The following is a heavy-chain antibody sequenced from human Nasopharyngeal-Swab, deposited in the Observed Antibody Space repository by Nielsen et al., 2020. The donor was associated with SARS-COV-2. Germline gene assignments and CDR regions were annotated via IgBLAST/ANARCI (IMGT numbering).Heavy chain of an antibody. D-gene: IGHD3-3*01. CDR3: ARGRITIFGVVIRVYYYGMDV. CDR1: GYTFTGYY. Sequence: ASVKVSCKASGYTFTGYYMHWVRQAPGQGLEWMGRINPNSGGTNYAQKFQGRVTMTRDTSISTAYMELSRLRSDDTAVYYCARGRITIFGVVIRVYYYGMDVWGQGTTVTVSS. CDR2: INPNSGGT. J-gene: IGHJ6*02. V-gene: IGHV1-2*06.